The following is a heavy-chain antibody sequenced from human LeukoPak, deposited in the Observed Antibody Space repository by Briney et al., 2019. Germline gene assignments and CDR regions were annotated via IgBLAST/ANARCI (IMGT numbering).Heavy chain of an antibody. V-gene: IGHV3-48*01. CDR1: GFTFSSYS. D-gene: IGHD2-8*01. J-gene: IGHJ4*02. CDR2: ISSSSTI. CDR3: ARDRGGTNGI. Sequence: GGSLRLSCAASGFTFSSYSMNWVRQAPGKGLEWVSYISSSSTIYYADSVKGRFTISRDNAKNSLYLQMNSLRAEDTAVYYCARDRGGTNGIWGQGTLVTVSS.